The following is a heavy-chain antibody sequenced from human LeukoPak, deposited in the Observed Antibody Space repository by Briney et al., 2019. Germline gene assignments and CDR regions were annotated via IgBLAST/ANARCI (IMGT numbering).Heavy chain of an antibody. CDR1: GFTFSSYA. D-gene: IGHD6-19*01. Sequence: GGSLRLSCAASGFTFSSYAMHWVRQAPGKGLEWVAVISYDGSNKYYADSVKGRFTISRDNSKNTLYLQMNSLRAEDTAVYYCGKDSSCFYYFDYWGQGTLVTVPS. CDR2: ISYDGSNK. V-gene: IGHV3-30-3*02. CDR3: GKDSSCFYYFDY. J-gene: IGHJ4*02.